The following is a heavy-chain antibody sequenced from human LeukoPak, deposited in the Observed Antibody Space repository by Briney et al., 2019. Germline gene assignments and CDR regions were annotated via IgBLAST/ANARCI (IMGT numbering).Heavy chain of an antibody. Sequence: KPSETLSLTSTVSGGSISSSHWSWVRQPPGKGLDWIGYIYYSGSTNYNPSLESRVTMSVDTSKHQFSLKLSSVTAADTAVYYCARHKDTDYHSSSFDYWGQGTLVTVSS. V-gene: IGHV4-59*01. CDR1: GGSISSSH. CDR3: ARHKDTDYHSSSFDY. J-gene: IGHJ4*02. D-gene: IGHD4-11*01. CDR2: IYYSGST.